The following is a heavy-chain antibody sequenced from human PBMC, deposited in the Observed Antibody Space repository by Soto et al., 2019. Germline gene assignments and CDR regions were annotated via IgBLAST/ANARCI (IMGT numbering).Heavy chain of an antibody. D-gene: IGHD7-27*01. CDR1: GFTFSSYG. Sequence: GGSLRLSCAASGFTFSSYGMHWVRQAPGKGLEWVAVISYDGSNKYYADSVKGRFTISRDNSKNTLYLQMNSLRAEDTAVYYCAKDSNWGYFDYWGQGTLVTVSS. CDR2: ISYDGSNK. CDR3: AKDSNWGYFDY. J-gene: IGHJ4*02. V-gene: IGHV3-30*18.